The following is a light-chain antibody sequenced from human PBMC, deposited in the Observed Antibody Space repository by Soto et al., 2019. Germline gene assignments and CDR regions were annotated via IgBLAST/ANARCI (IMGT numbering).Light chain of an antibody. CDR1: SSDIGAYDH. CDR2: SVS. CDR3: ISYTVSRSYV. V-gene: IGLV2-14*01. J-gene: IGLJ1*01. Sequence: QSVLTQPASASGSPGQSITISCSGTSSDIGAYDHVAWFQQFPGKTPKLIIYSVSNRPSGVSYRFSGSKSGNTASLTISGLQAEDEADYYCISYTVSRSYVFXTGTKVTVL.